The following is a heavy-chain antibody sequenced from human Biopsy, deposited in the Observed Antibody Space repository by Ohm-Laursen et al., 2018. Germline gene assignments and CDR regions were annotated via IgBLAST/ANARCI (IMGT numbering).Heavy chain of an antibody. Sequence: PGTLSLICTVSGGSLSSYSWSWIRQPAGKGLEWIGQIYTSGITNYNPSLKSRATMSVDTSKNKFSLRVSSVTAADTAVYYCARDRDRRGWFDPWGQGTLVTVSS. D-gene: IGHD1-14*01. CDR1: GGSLSSYS. V-gene: IGHV4-4*07. CDR3: ARDRDRRGWFDP. J-gene: IGHJ5*02. CDR2: IYTSGIT.